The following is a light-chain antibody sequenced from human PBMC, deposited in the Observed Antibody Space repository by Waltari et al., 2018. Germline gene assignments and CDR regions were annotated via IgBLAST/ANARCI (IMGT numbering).Light chain of an antibody. J-gene: IGKJ1*01. CDR2: HAS. V-gene: IGKV3-20*01. Sequence: DIVLTQSPGTLSLSPGERATLSCRASQGVGKYLAWYQQRPGQAPRLLLYHASLRATGIPDRFSGSGYGTDFSLTISRLEPEDFAVYYCQKYDFLPATFGQVTTVEIK. CDR3: QKYDFLPAT. CDR1: QGVGKY.